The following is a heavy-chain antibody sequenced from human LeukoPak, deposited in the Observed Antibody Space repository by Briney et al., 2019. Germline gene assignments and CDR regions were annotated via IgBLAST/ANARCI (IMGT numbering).Heavy chain of an antibody. CDR1: GFIVSNNY. J-gene: IGHJ4*02. CDR2: MYSGGNT. V-gene: IGHV3-66*01. Sequence: GGSLRLSCAASGFIVSNNYMSWVRQAPGKGLEWVPVMYSGGNTYYADSVKGRFTISRDNSRNTLYLQMNSLRDEDTAVYYCARDNYYGSGLFGYWGQGTLVTVSS. CDR3: ARDNYYGSGLFGY. D-gene: IGHD3-10*01.